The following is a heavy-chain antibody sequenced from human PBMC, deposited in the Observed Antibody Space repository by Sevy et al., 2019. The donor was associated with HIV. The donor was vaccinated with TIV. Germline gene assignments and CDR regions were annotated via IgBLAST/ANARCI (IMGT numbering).Heavy chain of an antibody. Sequence: GGSLRLSCAASGFTFTNYWMHWVRQAPGKGLVWVSRVDNDGSGINYADSVKGRFTISRDNAKNTVYLQMNSLRAEDTAVYYCTRDMYGIDYWGQGTLVTVSS. D-gene: IGHD2-8*01. CDR3: TRDMYGIDY. J-gene: IGHJ4*02. CDR2: VDNDGSGI. V-gene: IGHV3-74*01. CDR1: GFTFTNYW.